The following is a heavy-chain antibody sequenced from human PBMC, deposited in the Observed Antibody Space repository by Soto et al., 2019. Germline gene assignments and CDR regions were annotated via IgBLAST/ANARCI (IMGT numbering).Heavy chain of an antibody. V-gene: IGHV4-59*01. CDR2: ISYSGNT. J-gene: IGHJ2*01. D-gene: IGHD6-6*01. CDR3: ARHSRFEHRSSDRSWYFDL. CDR1: GGSISSYY. Sequence: QVQLQESGPGLVKPSETLSLTCTVSGGSISSYYWNWIRQPPGKGLEWIGYISYSGNTYYSPSLKSRVTISVDTSKNQFSLKLSSVTAADTAVYYCARHSRFEHRSSDRSWYFDLWGRGTLVTVSS.